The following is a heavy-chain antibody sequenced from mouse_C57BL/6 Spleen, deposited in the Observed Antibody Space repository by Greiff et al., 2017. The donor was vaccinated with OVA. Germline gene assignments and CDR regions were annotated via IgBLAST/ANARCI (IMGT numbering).Heavy chain of an antibody. CDR3: AKRGYGVDYAMDY. J-gene: IGHJ4*01. Sequence: QVQLQQSGPGLVQPSQSLSITCTVSGFSLTSYGVHWVRQSPGKGLEWLGVIWRGGSTDYNAAFMSRLSITKDNAKSQVVCKMNSRQADETAIYYCAKRGYGVDYAMDYWGQGTSVTVSS. CDR2: IWRGGST. CDR1: GFSLTSYG. V-gene: IGHV2-5*01. D-gene: IGHD1-1*02.